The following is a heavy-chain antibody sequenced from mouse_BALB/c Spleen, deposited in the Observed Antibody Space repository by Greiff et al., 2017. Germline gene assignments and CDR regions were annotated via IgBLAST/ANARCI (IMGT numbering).Heavy chain of an antibody. CDR2: IYYSGTI. J-gene: IGHJ1*01. CDR1: GFSFTTGNFR. Sequence: DVKLQESGPGLVKPSQTVSLTCTATGFSFTTGNFRWGWIRQFPGNKLVWIGNIYYSGTITYNPSLTSRTTITRETSNNQYFLEMNSWTAEDTATYYCARDLYDEGYFEVWGAGTTVTVSS. V-gene: IGHV3-5*02. D-gene: IGHD2-12*01. CDR3: ARDLYDEGYFEV.